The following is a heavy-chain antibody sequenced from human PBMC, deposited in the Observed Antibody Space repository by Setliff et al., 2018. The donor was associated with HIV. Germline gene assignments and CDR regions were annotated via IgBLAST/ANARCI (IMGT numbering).Heavy chain of an antibody. CDR2: ISSSTI. CDR1: GGSFSDYY. J-gene: IGHJ6*03. CDR3: ARAGVVEGYYYYYYMDV. Sequence: LSLTCTVSGGSFSDYYMSWIRQAPGKGLEWVSYISSSTIYYADSVKGRFTISRDDAEKSVYLQMNSLRAEDTAVYYCARAGVVEGYYYYYYMDVWGKGTTVTV. D-gene: IGHD2-15*01. V-gene: IGHV3-11*04.